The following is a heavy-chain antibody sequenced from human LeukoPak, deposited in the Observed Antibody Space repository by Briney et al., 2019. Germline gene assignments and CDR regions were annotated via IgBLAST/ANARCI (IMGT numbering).Heavy chain of an antibody. CDR1: GGVISGFY. Sequence: SETLSLTCTVSGGVISGFYWSWFRQPPGRGLEWIGYIYSSGSTNYNPSLKSRVTISVDTSKNQFSLKLSSVTAADTAVYYCSTNQRGHPYFDYWGQGTLVTVSS. CDR3: STNQRGHPYFDY. V-gene: IGHV4-59*01. D-gene: IGHD1-14*01. J-gene: IGHJ4*02. CDR2: IYSSGST.